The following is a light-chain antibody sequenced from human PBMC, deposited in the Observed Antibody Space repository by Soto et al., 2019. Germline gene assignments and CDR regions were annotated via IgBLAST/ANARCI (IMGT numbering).Light chain of an antibody. V-gene: IGLV1-44*01. Sequence: QSVLTQPPSASGTPGQRVTISCSGSSSNIGSNTVNWYQQLPGTAPKLVIYSNNQRPSGVPDRFSGSKSDTSASLAITGLQSDDEADYYCAAWDDSLNAVVFGGGTKLTV. J-gene: IGLJ2*01. CDR3: AAWDDSLNAVV. CDR1: SSNIGSNT. CDR2: SNN.